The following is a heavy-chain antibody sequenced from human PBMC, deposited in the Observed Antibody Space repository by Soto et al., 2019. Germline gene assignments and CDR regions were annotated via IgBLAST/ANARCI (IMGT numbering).Heavy chain of an antibody. D-gene: IGHD5-18*01. CDR2: IYYSGST. V-gene: IGHV4-39*01. J-gene: IGHJ4*02. CDR1: GGSISSSSYY. Sequence: SETLSLTCTVSGGSISSSSYYWGWIRQPPGKGLEWIGSIYYSGSTYYNPSLKSRVTISVDTSKNQFSLNLNSVTAADTAVYYCARHGTKRWQQPKTPGPLPFDYWGPGTLVTVSS. CDR3: ARHGTKRWQQPKTPGPLPFDY.